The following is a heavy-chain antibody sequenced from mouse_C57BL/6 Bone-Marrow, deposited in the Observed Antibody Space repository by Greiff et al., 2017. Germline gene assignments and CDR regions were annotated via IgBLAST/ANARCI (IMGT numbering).Heavy chain of an antibody. CDR3: AVDGSFAY. Sequence: EVQLQQSGAELVKPGASVTLSCTASGFNIKDYYMHWVKQRTEQGLEWIGRIDPEDGETKYAPNFQGKATITADTSSNTAYLQLSSLTSEDTAVYYCAVDGSFAYWGQGTLVTVSA. D-gene: IGHD2-3*01. CDR2: IDPEDGET. J-gene: IGHJ3*01. CDR1: GFNIKDYY. V-gene: IGHV14-2*01.